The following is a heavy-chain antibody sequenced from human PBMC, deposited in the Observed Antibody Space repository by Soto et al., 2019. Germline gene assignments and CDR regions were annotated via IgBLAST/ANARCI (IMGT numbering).Heavy chain of an antibody. CDR3: ASSTGYAGDYDAFDI. D-gene: IGHD5-12*01. CDR2: INAGNGNT. J-gene: IGHJ3*02. V-gene: IGHV1-3*01. CDR1: GYTFTSYA. Sequence: QVQLVQSGAEVKKPGASVKVSCKASGYTFTSYAMHWVRQAPGQRLEWMGWINAGNGNTKNSQKFQGRVTITRDTSASTAYMELSSLRSEDTAVYYCASSTGYAGDYDAFDIWGQGTMVTVSS.